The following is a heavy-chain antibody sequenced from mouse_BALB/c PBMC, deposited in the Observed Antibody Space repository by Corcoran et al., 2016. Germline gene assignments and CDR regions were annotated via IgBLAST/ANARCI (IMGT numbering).Heavy chain of an antibody. J-gene: IGHJ2*01. CDR1: GYTFTSYV. CDR2: IYPYNDGT. Sequence: EVQLQQSGPELVKPGASVKMSCKASGYTFTSYVMHWVKQKPGQGLERIGYIYPYNDGTKDNEKFKGKATLTSDKSSSAVYMEFSSLTSEDSAVYYGAGEVPGGYPFDYWGQGTTLTVSS. D-gene: IGHD2-2*01. CDR3: AGEVPGGYPFDY. V-gene: IGHV1S136*01.